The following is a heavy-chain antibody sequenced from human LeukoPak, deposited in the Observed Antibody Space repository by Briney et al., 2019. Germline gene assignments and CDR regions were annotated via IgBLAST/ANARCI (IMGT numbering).Heavy chain of an antibody. CDR1: GYTFTSYG. CDR2: INTYNGNT. D-gene: IGHD3-10*01. V-gene: IGHV1-18*01. Sequence: ASVKVSFKASGYTFTSYGLSWVRQAPGQGLEWMGWINTYNGNTNYAQNVQGRVTMTTDTATSTAYMELRSLRSDDTAVYFCARVITMVRGVILPVSGFDYWGQGTLVTVSS. J-gene: IGHJ4*02. CDR3: ARVITMVRGVILPVSGFDY.